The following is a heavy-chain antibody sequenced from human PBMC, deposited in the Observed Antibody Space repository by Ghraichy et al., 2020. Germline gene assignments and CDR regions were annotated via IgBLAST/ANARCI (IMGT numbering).Heavy chain of an antibody. J-gene: IGHJ6*02. V-gene: IGHV3-48*02. CDR1: GFTFSGYN. Sequence: GGSLRLSCVGSGFTFSGYNLNWVRQSPGKGLEWVSYISSSRFIAYADSVKGRFTVSRDNAQNSLYLQMNSLRDEDTAVYYCARASTVVRFYYYDGMDVWGQGTTVTVSS. CDR3: ARASTVVRFYYYDGMDV. D-gene: IGHD4-23*01. CDR2: ISSSRFI.